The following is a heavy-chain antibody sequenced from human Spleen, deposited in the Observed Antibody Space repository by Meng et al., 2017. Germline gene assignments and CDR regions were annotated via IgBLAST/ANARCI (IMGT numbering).Heavy chain of an antibody. D-gene: IGHD1-26*01. Sequence: VQLVQSGAEGRKPGDSVKFSCKASGYTFTSYAMHWVRQAPGQRLEWMGWINAGNGNTKYSQKFQGRVTITRDTSASTAYMELSSLRSEDTAVYYCARGFSGSFRSNFDYWGQGTLVTVSS. J-gene: IGHJ4*02. CDR1: GYTFTSYA. V-gene: IGHV1-3*01. CDR3: ARGFSGSFRSNFDY. CDR2: INAGNGNT.